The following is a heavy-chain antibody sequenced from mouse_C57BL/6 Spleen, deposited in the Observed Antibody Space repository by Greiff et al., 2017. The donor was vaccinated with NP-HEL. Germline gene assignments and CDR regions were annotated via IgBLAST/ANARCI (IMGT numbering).Heavy chain of an antibody. CDR3: ARSWFAY. Sequence: VQLKQSGPELVKPGASVKISCKASGYTFTDYYMNWVKQSHGKSLEWIGDINPNNGGTSYNQKFKGKATLTVDKSSSTAYMELRSLTSEDSAVYYCARSWFAYWGQGTLVTVSA. V-gene: IGHV1-26*01. CDR1: GYTFTDYY. J-gene: IGHJ3*01. CDR2: INPNNGGT.